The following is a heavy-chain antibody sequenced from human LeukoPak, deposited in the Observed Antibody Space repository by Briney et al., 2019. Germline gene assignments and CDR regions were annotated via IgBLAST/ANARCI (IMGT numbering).Heavy chain of an antibody. CDR1: GYTLTELS. CDR3: ATVPYYYGSGSYYKFDY. J-gene: IGHJ4*02. CDR2: FDPEDGET. Sequence: GASVKVSCKVSGYTLTELSMHWVRQAPGKGLEWMGGFDPEDGETIYAQKFQGRVTMTEDTSTDTAYMELSSLRSEDTAVYYCATVPYYYGSGSYYKFDYWGQGTLVTVSS. V-gene: IGHV1-24*01. D-gene: IGHD3-10*01.